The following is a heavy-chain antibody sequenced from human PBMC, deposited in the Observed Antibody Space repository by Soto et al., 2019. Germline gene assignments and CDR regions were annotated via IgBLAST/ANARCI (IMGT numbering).Heavy chain of an antibody. CDR2: ISYDGSEK. CDR3: ARAHYDVWSGTRDYFDY. Sequence: ESGGGVVQPGKSLRLSCAASGFTFRNYAMHWVRQAPGKGLEWVTVISYDGSEKFYAASGEGRFAIPRDKPGNTVYLQMTSLRVEDTAVYYCARAHYDVWSGTRDYFDYWGQGALVTVSS. V-gene: IGHV3-30*03. D-gene: IGHD3-3*01. J-gene: IGHJ4*02. CDR1: GFTFRNYA.